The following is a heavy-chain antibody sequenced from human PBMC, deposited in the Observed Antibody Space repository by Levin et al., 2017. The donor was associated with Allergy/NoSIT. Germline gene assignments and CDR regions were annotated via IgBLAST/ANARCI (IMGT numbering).Heavy chain of an antibody. CDR1: GFTFSSYA. J-gene: IGHJ4*02. CDR3: AKVWTGAGGDY. V-gene: IGHV3-23*01. Sequence: GESLKISCAASGFTFSSYAMSWVRQAPGKGLEWVSAISGSGGSTYYADSVKGRFTISRDNSKNTLYLQMNSLRAEDTAVYYCAKVWTGAGGDYWGQGTLVTVSS. CDR2: ISGSGGST. D-gene: IGHD3/OR15-3a*01.